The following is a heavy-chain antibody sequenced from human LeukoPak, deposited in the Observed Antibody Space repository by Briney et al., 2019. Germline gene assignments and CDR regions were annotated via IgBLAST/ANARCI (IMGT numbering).Heavy chain of an antibody. CDR3: ARVRADWLLYNWFDP. J-gene: IGHJ5*02. CDR1: GDSVSGYY. V-gene: IGHV4-30-4*08. CDR2: IYYSGST. Sequence: SETLSLTCIVSGDSVSGYYWNWIRQPPGKGLEWIGYIYYSGSTYYNPSLKSRVTISVDTSKNQFSLKLSSVTAADTAVYYCARVRADWLLYNWFDPWGQGTLVTVSS. D-gene: IGHD3-9*01.